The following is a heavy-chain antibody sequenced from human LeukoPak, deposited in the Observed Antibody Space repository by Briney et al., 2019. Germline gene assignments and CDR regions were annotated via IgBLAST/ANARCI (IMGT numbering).Heavy chain of an antibody. D-gene: IGHD6-13*01. CDR2: ISSSSSYI. V-gene: IGHV3-21*01. Sequence: GGSLRLSCAASGFSFSTYSMNWVRQAPGTGLEWVSCISSSSSYIYYADSLKGRFTISRDNAKNSLYLQMNSLRAEDTAVYYCARGLKPGIAAALVYWGQGTLVTVSS. CDR1: GFSFSTYS. CDR3: ARGLKPGIAAALVY. J-gene: IGHJ4*02.